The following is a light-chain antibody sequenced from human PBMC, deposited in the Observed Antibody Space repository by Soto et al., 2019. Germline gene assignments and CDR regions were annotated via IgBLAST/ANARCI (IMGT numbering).Light chain of an antibody. CDR1: SSDVGGSNY. J-gene: IGLJ2*01. CDR2: DVS. Sequence: QSALTQPASVSGSPGQSITISCTGTSSDVGGSNYVSWYQQHPGKVPKLMISDVSNRPTGVSNRFSGSKSGNTASLTISGIQAEDEADYYCSSYTSSSTPGFGGGTKVTVL. CDR3: SSYTSSSTPG. V-gene: IGLV2-14*01.